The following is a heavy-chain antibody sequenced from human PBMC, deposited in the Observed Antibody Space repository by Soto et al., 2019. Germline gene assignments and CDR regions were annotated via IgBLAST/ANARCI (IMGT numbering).Heavy chain of an antibody. J-gene: IGHJ6*02. D-gene: IGHD3-3*01. CDR1: GGSITGGVSY. Sequence: QVQLQESGPGLVKPSQTLSLTCTVSGGSITGGVSYWTWIRQHPGKGLEWIGSIYFSGTTHYNPSLKSRVSISVDTSKNHFSLNLSSVTAADTAVYYCARDFSTNYSYGMDVWGQGTTVAVSS. V-gene: IGHV4-31*03. CDR2: IYFSGTT. CDR3: ARDFSTNYSYGMDV.